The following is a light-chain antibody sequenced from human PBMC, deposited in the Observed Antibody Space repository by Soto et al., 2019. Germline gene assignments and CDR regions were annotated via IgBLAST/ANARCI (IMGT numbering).Light chain of an antibody. CDR3: QQSYSIPPT. CDR2: AAS. J-gene: IGKJ4*01. Sequence: DIQMTQSPSSLSASVGDRVSITCRASETIRTFLIWYQHRPGRAPKVLIYAASILENGVPSRFSGRGSGTDYTLTISGLQPEDFATDYCQQSYSIPPTFGGGTKVEMK. CDR1: ETIRTF. V-gene: IGKV1-39*01.